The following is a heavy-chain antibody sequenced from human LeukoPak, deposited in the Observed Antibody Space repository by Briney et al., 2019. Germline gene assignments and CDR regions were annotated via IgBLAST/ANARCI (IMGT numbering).Heavy chain of an antibody. D-gene: IGHD3-22*01. V-gene: IGHV1-2*02. Sequence: ASVKVSCKASGYTFTGYYMHWVRQAPGQGLEWMGWIDPNSGGTNYAQKFQGRVTMTRDTSISTAYMELSRLRSDDTAVYYCARGPINYYDSSGYPSQWGQGTLVTVSS. CDR3: ARGPINYYDSSGYPSQ. CDR1: GYTFTGYY. J-gene: IGHJ4*02. CDR2: IDPNSGGT.